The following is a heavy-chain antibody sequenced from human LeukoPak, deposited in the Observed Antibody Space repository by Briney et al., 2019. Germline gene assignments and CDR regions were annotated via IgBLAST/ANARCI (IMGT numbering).Heavy chain of an antibody. CDR2: IYYHENT. V-gene: IGHV4-39*07. J-gene: IGHJ4*02. D-gene: IGHD1-26*01. Sequence: SETLSLTCTVSGGSISSSSDYWGWIRQAPGKGLEWIGSIYYHENTYYNSSLKSRVTISVDTSKNQFSLKLSSVTAADTAVYYCAREGVVGATLGYYFDYWGQGTLVTVSS. CDR3: AREGVVGATLGYYFDY. CDR1: GGSISSSSDY.